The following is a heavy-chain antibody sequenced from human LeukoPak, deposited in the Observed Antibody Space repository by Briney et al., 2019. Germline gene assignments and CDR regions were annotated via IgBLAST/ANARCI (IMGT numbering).Heavy chain of an antibody. CDR2: MSWNSGSI. CDR1: GFTFDDYA. D-gene: IGHD3-10*01. Sequence: GGSLRLSCAASGFTFDDYAMHWVRQAPGKGLEWVSGMSWNSGSIGYADSVKGRFTISRDNAKNSQYLQMNSLRAEDTAFYYCAKDRSYGSGSYWLDFDYWGQGTLVTVSS. V-gene: IGHV3-9*01. CDR3: AKDRSYGSGSYWLDFDY. J-gene: IGHJ4*02.